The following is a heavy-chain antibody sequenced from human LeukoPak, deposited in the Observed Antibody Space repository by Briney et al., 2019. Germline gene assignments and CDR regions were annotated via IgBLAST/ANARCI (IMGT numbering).Heavy chain of an antibody. CDR2: ISSSGSI. CDR1: GFSFSSYA. D-gene: IGHD1-20*01. J-gene: IGHJ2*01. Sequence: GESLKISCAASGFSFSSYAMSWVRQAPGKGLEWVSAISSSGSIYYADSVKGRFTISRDNSKNTLYLQMNSLRAEDTAVYYCAKPRLYNWNPGWYFDLWGRGTLVTVSS. CDR3: AKPRLYNWNPGWYFDL. V-gene: IGHV3-23*01.